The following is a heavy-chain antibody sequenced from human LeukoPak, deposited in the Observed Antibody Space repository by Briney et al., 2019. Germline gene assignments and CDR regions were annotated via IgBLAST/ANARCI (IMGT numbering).Heavy chain of an antibody. D-gene: IGHD6-6*01. CDR1: GGSISSSSYY. J-gene: IGHJ4*02. V-gene: IGHV4-39*01. Sequence: SETLSLTCTVSGGSISSSSYYWGWIRQPPGKWLEWIGSIYYSGSTYYNPSLKSRVTISVDTSKNQFSLKLSSVTPADTAVYYCARHEGVLVAARPFDYWGQGTLVTVSS. CDR3: ARHEGVLVAARPFDY. CDR2: IYYSGST.